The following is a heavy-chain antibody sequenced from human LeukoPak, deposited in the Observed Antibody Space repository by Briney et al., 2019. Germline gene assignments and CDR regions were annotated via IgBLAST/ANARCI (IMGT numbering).Heavy chain of an antibody. CDR1: GYTFTSYD. CDR2: MNPNSGNT. Sequence: GASVKVSCKASGYTFTSYDINWVRQATGQGLEWMEWMNPNSGNTGYAQKFQGRVTMTRNTSISTAYMELSSLRSEDTAVYYCASRELVVAITANYYYYGMDVWGQGTTVTVSS. CDR3: ASRELVVAITANYYYYGMDV. D-gene: IGHD2-15*01. J-gene: IGHJ6*02. V-gene: IGHV1-8*01.